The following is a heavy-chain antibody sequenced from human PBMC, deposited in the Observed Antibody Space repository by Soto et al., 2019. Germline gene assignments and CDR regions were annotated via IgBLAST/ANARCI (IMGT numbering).Heavy chain of an antibody. CDR2: INPSGGST. Sequence: ASVKVSCKASGYTCTSYYMHWVRQAPGQGLEVMGIINPSGGSTSYSQKFQGRVTMTRDTSTSTVYMELSSLRSEDTAVYYCASHATAEYFQHWGQGTLVTVSS. CDR1: GYTCTSYY. V-gene: IGHV1-46*01. J-gene: IGHJ1*01. CDR3: ASHATAEYFQH.